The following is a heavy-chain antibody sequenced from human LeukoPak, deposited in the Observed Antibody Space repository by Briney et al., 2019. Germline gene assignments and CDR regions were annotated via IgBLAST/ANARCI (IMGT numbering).Heavy chain of an antibody. CDR3: ARVKYNYGYGRVSDY. Sequence: PGGSLRLSCAASGFIFSTYCMHWVRQAPGKGLVWVSRINNDGNSTSYADSVKGRFTISRDNAKNTLYLQLNSLRAEDTAVYYCARVKYNYGYGRVSDYWGQGTLVTVSS. J-gene: IGHJ4*02. CDR2: INNDGNST. CDR1: GFIFSTYC. V-gene: IGHV3-74*01. D-gene: IGHD5-18*01.